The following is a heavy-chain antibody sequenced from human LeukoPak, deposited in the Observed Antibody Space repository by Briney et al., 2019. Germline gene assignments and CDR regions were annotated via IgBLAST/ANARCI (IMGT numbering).Heavy chain of an antibody. CDR3: ARGPVYSGGRDLDY. J-gene: IGHJ4*02. CDR1: GFTFSNFY. D-gene: IGHD6-19*01. V-gene: IGHV3-7*05. Sequence: PGGSLRLSCAASGFTFSNFYMSWVSQAPGKGLEWVANIKQDGSEKYYVDSVKGRFTISRDNAKNSLYLQMNSLRAEDTAVYYCARGPVYSGGRDLDYWGQGTLVTVSS. CDR2: IKQDGSEK.